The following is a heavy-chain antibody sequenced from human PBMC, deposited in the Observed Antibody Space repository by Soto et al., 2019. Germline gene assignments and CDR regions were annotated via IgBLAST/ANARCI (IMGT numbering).Heavy chain of an antibody. Sequence: GGSLRLSCAASGFTFSSYWMSWVRQAPGKGLEWVANIKQDGSEKYYVDSVKGRFTISRDNAKNSLYLQMNSLRAEDTAVYYCARDSSSWYTLYYYYGMDVWGQGTTVTVSS. V-gene: IGHV3-7*01. CDR1: GFTFSSYW. CDR3: ARDSSSWYTLYYYYGMDV. J-gene: IGHJ6*02. D-gene: IGHD6-13*01. CDR2: IKQDGSEK.